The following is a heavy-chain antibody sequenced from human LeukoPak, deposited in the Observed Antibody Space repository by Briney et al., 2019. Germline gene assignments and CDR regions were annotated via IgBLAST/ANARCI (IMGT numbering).Heavy chain of an antibody. CDR3: TGESYRTSFLFDL. V-gene: IGHV4-4*07. CDR2: ISTSGSA. D-gene: IGHD5-12*01. CDR1: GDSVSSYY. Sequence: SETLSLTCTVSGDSVSSYYWSWIRQPAGNRLEWIGRISTSGSARYNPSLKSRVTLSIDTSKNQISLNVKSVTAAGTAVYYCTGESYRTSFLFDLWGQGTLVTVSS. J-gene: IGHJ4*02.